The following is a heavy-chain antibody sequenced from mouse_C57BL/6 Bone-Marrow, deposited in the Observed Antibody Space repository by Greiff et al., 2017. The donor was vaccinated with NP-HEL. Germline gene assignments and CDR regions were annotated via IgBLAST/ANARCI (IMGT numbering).Heavy chain of an antibody. Sequence: QVQLKQPGAELVKPGASVKMSCKASGYTFTSYWITWVKQRPGQGLEWIGDIYPGSGSTNYNEKFKSKGTLTVDTSSSTAYMQLSSLTSEDSAVYYCARFHYYYGPMDYWGQGTSVTVSS. V-gene: IGHV1-55*01. CDR1: GYTFTSYW. D-gene: IGHD1-1*01. CDR2: IYPGSGST. CDR3: ARFHYYYGPMDY. J-gene: IGHJ4*01.